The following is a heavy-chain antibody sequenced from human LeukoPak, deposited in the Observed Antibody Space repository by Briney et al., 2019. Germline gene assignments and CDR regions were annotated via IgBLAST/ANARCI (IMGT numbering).Heavy chain of an antibody. CDR1: GGSISSGGYS. Sequence: PSRTLSLTCAVSGGSISSGGYSWSWIRQPPGKGLEWIAYFYHGGTTFYNPSLKSRVTMPVDRSRNQFSLKLESVTAADTAVYYCARHSSSWFYFDYWGLGTLVTVSS. CDR2: FYHGGTT. CDR3: ARHSSSWFYFDY. D-gene: IGHD6-13*01. J-gene: IGHJ4*02. V-gene: IGHV4-30-2*01.